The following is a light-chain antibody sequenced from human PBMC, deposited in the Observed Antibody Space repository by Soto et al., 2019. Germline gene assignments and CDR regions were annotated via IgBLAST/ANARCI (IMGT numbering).Light chain of an antibody. J-gene: IGKJ5*01. CDR2: GAS. CDR3: QHYNNWPIT. CDR1: QTVSGS. Sequence: NVLTQSPGTLSLSPGERATLSCSASQTVSGSYVAWYQQKPGQAPRLLMYGASTRATGIPPRFSGSGFGTDFTLTISSLQSEDFAVYYCQHYNNWPITFGQGTRLEIK. V-gene: IGKV3-15*01.